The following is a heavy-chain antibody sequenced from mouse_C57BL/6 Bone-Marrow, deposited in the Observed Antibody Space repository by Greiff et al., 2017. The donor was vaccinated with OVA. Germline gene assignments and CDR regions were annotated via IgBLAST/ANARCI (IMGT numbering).Heavy chain of an antibody. CDR3: ARNSRLPPYAMDY. Sequence: VQLQQSGPGLVAPSQSLSITCTVSGFSLTSYAISWVRQPPGKGLEWLGVIWTGGGTNYNSALNSRLSISKDNSKSQVFLKMNSLQTDDTARYYCARNSRLPPYAMDYWGQGTSVTVSS. CDR1: GFSLTSYA. J-gene: IGHJ4*01. V-gene: IGHV2-9-1*01. CDR2: IWTGGGT. D-gene: IGHD2-2*01.